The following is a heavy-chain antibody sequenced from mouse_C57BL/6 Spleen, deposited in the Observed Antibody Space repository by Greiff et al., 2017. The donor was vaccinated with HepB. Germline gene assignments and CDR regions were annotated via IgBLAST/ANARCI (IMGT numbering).Heavy chain of an antibody. CDR3: ASRGNYPFAY. V-gene: IGHV1-59*01. CDR2: IDPSDSYT. D-gene: IGHD2-1*01. Sequence: VQLQQPGAELVRPGTSVKLSCKASGYTFTSYWMHWVKQRPGQGLEWIGVIDPSDSYTNYNQKFKGKATLTVDTSSSTAYMQRSRLTAEDSAVFYCASRGNYPFAYWGQGTLVTVSA. CDR1: GYTFTSYW. J-gene: IGHJ3*01.